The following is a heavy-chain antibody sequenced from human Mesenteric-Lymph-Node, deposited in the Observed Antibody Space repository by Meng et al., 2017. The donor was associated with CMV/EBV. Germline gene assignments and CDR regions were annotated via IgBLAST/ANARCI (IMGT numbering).Heavy chain of an antibody. J-gene: IGHJ6*02. CDR3: ARPFDEYYYYGMDV. V-gene: IGHV1-69*05. CDR1: GGTFISYA. CDR2: IIPIFGTP. Sequence: SVKVSCKASGGTFISYAISWVRQAPGQGLEWMGGIIPIFGTPNYAQKFQGRVTITTDKSTTTAYMELSSLRFEDTAVYYCARPFDEYYYYGMDVWGQGTTVTVSS. D-gene: IGHD3-3*02.